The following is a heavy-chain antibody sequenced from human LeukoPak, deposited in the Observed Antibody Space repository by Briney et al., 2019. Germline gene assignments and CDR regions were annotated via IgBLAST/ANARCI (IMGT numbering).Heavy chain of an antibody. D-gene: IGHD2-2*01. V-gene: IGHV1-8*01. CDR3: ARRGACSGTSCNLDY. CDR2: MNPNSGNT. CDR1: GYTFTSYD. Sequence: ASVKASCKASGYTFTSYDINWVRQATGQGLEWMGWMNPNSGNTGYAQKFQGRVTMTRDTSTSTVYLELSSLRSEDTAVYYCARRGACSGTSCNLDYWGQGTLVTVSS. J-gene: IGHJ4*02.